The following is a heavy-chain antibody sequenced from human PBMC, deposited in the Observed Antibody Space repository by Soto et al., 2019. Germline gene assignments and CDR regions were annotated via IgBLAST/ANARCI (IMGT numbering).Heavy chain of an antibody. CDR3: VKGEYYYDSSGYYPFGY. V-gene: IGHV3-64D*06. J-gene: IGHJ4*02. Sequence: PGESLKISCSASGFTFSSYAMHWVRQAPGKGLEYVSSISTNGGSTHYADSVKGRFTISRDNSKNTQYLQMSSLRADDTAVYYCVKGEYYYDSSGYYPFGYWGQGTLVTVSS. D-gene: IGHD3-22*01. CDR1: GFTFSSYA. CDR2: ISTNGGST.